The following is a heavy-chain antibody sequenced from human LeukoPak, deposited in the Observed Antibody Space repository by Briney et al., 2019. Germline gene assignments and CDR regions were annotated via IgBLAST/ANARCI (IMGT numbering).Heavy chain of an antibody. D-gene: IGHD4-17*01. CDR2: ISGSGGST. Sequence: PGGSLRLSCAASGFTFSSYGMSWVRQAPGKGLEWVSAISGSGGSTYYADSVKGRFTISRDNSKNTLYLQMNSLRAEDTAVYYCAKDRPHDYGDYGEPTYFDYWGQGTLVTVSS. J-gene: IGHJ4*02. CDR3: AKDRPHDYGDYGEPTYFDY. V-gene: IGHV3-23*01. CDR1: GFTFSSYG.